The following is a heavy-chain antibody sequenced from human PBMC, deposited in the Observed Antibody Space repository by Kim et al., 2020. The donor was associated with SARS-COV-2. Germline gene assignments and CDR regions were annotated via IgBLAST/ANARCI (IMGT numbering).Heavy chain of an antibody. CDR3: AKDKGYYDTAGYSHRYYFDY. CDR2: ISWNSGDI. D-gene: IGHD3-22*01. Sequence: SLRLSCAASGFKFDDYPMHWVRQAPGKGLEWVSYISWNSGDIDYADSVKGRFTISRDNAKNLLYLQMNSLRPEDTALYYCAKDKGYYDTAGYSHRYYFDYWGRGTLVTVSS. V-gene: IGHV3-9*01. CDR1: GFKFDDYP. J-gene: IGHJ4*02.